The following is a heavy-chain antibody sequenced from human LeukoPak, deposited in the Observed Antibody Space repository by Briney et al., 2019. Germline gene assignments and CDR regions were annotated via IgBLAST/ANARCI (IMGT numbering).Heavy chain of an antibody. V-gene: IGHV1-69*13. Sequence: VASVKVSCKASGGTFSSYAISWVRQAPGQGLEWMGGIIPIFGTANYAQKFQGRVTITADESTSTAYMELSSLRSEDTAVYYCARDCLGPAAPMGGFFDYWGQGTLVTVSS. J-gene: IGHJ4*02. CDR2: IIPIFGTA. CDR3: ARDCLGPAAPMGGFFDY. CDR1: GGTFSSYA. D-gene: IGHD2-2*01.